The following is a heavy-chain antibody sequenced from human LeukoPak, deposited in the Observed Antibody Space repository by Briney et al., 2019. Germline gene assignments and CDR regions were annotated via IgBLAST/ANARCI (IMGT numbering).Heavy chain of an antibody. CDR2: ISAYNGNT. D-gene: IGHD3-3*01. CDR1: GYTFTSYG. Sequence: ASVKVSCKASGYTFTSYGISWVRQAPGQGLEWMGWISAYNGNTNYAQKLQGRVTMTTDTSTSTAYMEPRSLRSDDTAVYYCAREGWATIFGVVITGSAFDIWGRGTMVTVSS. CDR3: AREGWATIFGVVITGSAFDI. V-gene: IGHV1-18*01. J-gene: IGHJ3*02.